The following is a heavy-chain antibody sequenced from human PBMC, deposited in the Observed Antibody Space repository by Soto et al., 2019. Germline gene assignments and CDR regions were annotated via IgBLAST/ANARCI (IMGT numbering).Heavy chain of an antibody. CDR3: AGGRRTVVGRCAYFSLDC. CDR1: GGNPSNSA. D-gene: IGHD2-15*01. J-gene: IGHJ6*04. CDR2: IIPVFGIV. Sequence: GGSVQVSCKAYGGNPSNSAISWVRHAPGQGLEWVGGIIPVFGIVKYAQKFQGRVTITADESTNTAYMDLGSLRSEDSAVYYCAGGRRTVVGRCAYFSLDCWGKGA. V-gene: IGHV1-69*13.